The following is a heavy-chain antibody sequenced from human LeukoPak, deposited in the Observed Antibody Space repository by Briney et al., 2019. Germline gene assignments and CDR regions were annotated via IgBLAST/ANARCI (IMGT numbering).Heavy chain of an antibody. J-gene: IGHJ4*02. D-gene: IGHD6-19*01. CDR2: SGSGGST. CDR3: AKIDSSGFNDY. Sequence: PGRSLRLSCAASGFTFSSYAMSWVRQAPGKGLEWVSASGSGGSTYYADSVKGRFTISRDNSKNTLYLQMNSLRAEDTAVYYCAKIDSSGFNDYWGQGTLVTVSS. V-gene: IGHV3-23*01. CDR1: GFTFSSYA.